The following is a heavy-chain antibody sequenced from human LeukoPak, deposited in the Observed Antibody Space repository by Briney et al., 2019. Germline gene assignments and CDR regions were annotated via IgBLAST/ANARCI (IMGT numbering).Heavy chain of an antibody. V-gene: IGHV4-59*08. CDR3: ARTAGRGVDDAFDI. J-gene: IGHJ3*02. CDR2: IYYRGST. Sequence: SETLSLTCTVSGGSISPYFWSWIRQPPGKGLEWIGYIYYRGSTNYNPSLRSRVTISVDTSKNQFSLRLSSMTAADTAVYYCARTAGRGVDDAFDIWGQGTMVTVSS. CDR1: GGSISPYF. D-gene: IGHD6-19*01.